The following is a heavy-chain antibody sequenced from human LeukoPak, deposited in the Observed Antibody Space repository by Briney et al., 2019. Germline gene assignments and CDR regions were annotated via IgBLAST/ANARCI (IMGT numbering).Heavy chain of an antibody. CDR3: AMGYSSSWYYFDY. V-gene: IGHV4-59*01. Sequence: SETLSLTCTVAGGSISSYYWSWIRKPPGKGLEWIGYIYYSGSTNYNPSLKSRVTMSIDTSKNQFSLNLSSVTAADTAVYYCAMGYSSSWYYFDYWGQGTLVTVSS. D-gene: IGHD6-13*01. J-gene: IGHJ4*02. CDR2: IYYSGST. CDR1: GGSISSYY.